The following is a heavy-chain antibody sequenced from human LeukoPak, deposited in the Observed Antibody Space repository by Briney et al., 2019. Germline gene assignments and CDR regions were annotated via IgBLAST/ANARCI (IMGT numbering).Heavy chain of an antibody. Sequence: GGSLRLSCAASGFTFSSYSMNWVRQAPGKGLEWVSSISSSSSYIYYADSVKGRFTNSRDNAKNSLYLQMNSLRAEDTAVYYCARIITFGGVSPYYYMDVWGKGTTVTISS. V-gene: IGHV3-21*01. CDR3: ARIITFGGVSPYYYMDV. CDR2: ISSSSSYI. D-gene: IGHD3-16*01. J-gene: IGHJ6*03. CDR1: GFTFSSYS.